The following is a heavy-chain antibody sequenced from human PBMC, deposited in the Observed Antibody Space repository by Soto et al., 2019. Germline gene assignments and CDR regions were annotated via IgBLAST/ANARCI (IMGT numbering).Heavy chain of an antibody. CDR2: ISSSAVYI. CDR3: VRDGLDYYDTERLYFDK. V-gene: IGHV3-21*01. J-gene: IGHJ4*02. D-gene: IGHD3-22*01. Sequence: GGSLRLSCAASGFNFITYSLSWVRQAPGKGLAWAASISSSAVYIDYADSVKGRFTISRDNANNSLYLQMNSLLAEDTATYYCVRDGLDYYDTERLYFDKWGQGTLVTVSS. CDR1: GFNFITYS.